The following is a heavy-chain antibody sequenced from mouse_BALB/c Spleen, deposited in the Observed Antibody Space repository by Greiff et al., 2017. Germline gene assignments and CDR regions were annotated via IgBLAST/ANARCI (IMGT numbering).Heavy chain of an antibody. J-gene: IGHJ2*01. CDR2: IYWDDDK. CDR1: GFSLSTSGMG. Sequence: QVTLKVSGPGILQPSQTLSLTCSFSGFSLSTSGMGVSWIRQPSGKGLEWLAHIYWDDDKRYNPSLKSRLTISKDTSRNQVFLKITSVDTADTATYYCARRSYGYDLDYWGQGTTRTGSS. V-gene: IGHV8-12*01. CDR3: ARRSYGYDLDY. D-gene: IGHD2-2*01.